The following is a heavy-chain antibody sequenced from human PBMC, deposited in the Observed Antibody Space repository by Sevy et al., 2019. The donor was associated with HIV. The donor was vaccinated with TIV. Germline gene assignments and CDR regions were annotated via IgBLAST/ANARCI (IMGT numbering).Heavy chain of an antibody. V-gene: IGHV3-7*01. CDR3: ARDDGNYYFHY. J-gene: IGHJ4*02. Sequence: GGSLRLSCAASGFTFSKYWMGWVRQAPGKGLEWVANIKQDAGQKYYVDSLKGRFTISKDNAKNSPYLQMNSLRAEDTAVYFSARDDGNYYFHYWGQGTLVTVSS. D-gene: IGHD1-7*01. CDR2: IKQDAGQK. CDR1: GFTFSKYW.